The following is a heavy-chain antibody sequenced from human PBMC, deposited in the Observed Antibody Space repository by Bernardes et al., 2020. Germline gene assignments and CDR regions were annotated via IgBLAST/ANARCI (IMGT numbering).Heavy chain of an antibody. D-gene: IGHD2-15*01. CDR3: ARLTAGGDAFDI. V-gene: IGHV3-66*04. J-gene: IGHJ3*02. CDR1: GFTVSTNH. CDR2: IYSGGST. Sequence: GGSLRLSCAASGFTVSTNHMSWIRQAPGKGLEWVSVIYSGGSTYYADSVKGRFTISRDNSKNTLYLQMNSLRAEDTAVYYCARLTAGGDAFDIWGQGTMVTVSS.